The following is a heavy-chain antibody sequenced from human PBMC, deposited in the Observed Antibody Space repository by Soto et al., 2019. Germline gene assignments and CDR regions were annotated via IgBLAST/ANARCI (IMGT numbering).Heavy chain of an antibody. D-gene: IGHD3-3*01. V-gene: IGHV4-34*01. Sequence: PSETLSLTCAVYSGSFSGYYYSWIRQSPGKGLEWIGEITHGGSTTYSPSLKSRVTMSLDTSKNQFSLNMTSMTAADTAVYYCARGRLFLTNSGLAITYFDYWGQGTLVTVSS. J-gene: IGHJ4*02. CDR3: ARGRLFLTNSGLAITYFDY. CDR2: ITHGGST. CDR1: SGSFSGYY.